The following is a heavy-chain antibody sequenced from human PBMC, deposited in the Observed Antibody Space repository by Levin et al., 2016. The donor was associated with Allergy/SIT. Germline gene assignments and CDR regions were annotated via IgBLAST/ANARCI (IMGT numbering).Heavy chain of an antibody. Sequence: ASVKVSCKASGYTFTGYYMHWVRQAPGQGLEWMGWINPNSGGTNYAQKFQGRVTMTRDTSISTAYMELSRLRSDDTAVYYCARDPIDYYDSGGPGVDIWGRRDEWSPSPQ. CDR2: INPNSGGT. D-gene: IGHD3-22*01. CDR1: GYTFTGYY. CDR3: ARDPIDYYDSGGPGVDI. V-gene: IGHV1-2*02. J-gene: IGHJ3*02.